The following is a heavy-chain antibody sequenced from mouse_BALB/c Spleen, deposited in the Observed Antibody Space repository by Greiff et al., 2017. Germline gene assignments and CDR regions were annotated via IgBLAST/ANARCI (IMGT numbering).Heavy chain of an antibody. J-gene: IGHJ4*01. CDR2: ISNGGGST. D-gene: IGHD1-1*01. Sequence: EVQVVESGGGLVQPGGSLKLSCAASGFTFSSYTMSWVRQTPEKRLEWVAYISNGGGSTYYPDTVKGRFTISRDNAKNTLYLQMSSLKSEDTAMYYCARELGGSSYVPLAMDYWGQGTSVTVSS. V-gene: IGHV5-12-2*01. CDR3: ARELGGSSYVPLAMDY. CDR1: GFTFSSYT.